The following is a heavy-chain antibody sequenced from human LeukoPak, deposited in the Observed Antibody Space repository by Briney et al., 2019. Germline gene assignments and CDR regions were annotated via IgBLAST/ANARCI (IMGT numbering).Heavy chain of an antibody. CDR3: ARPTTYYYGSGSPPAFDY. V-gene: IGHV4-39*01. CDR2: IYYSGST. J-gene: IGHJ4*02. CDR1: GGSISSSSYC. D-gene: IGHD3-10*01. Sequence: PSETLSLTCTVSGGSISSSSYCWGWIRQPPGKGLEWIGSIYYSGSTYYNPSLKSRVTISVDTSKNQFSLKLSSVTAADTAVYYCARPTTYYYGSGSPPAFDYWGQGTLVTVSS.